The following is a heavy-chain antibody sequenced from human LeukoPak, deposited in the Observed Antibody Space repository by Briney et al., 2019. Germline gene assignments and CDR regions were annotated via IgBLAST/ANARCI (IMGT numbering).Heavy chain of an antibody. J-gene: IGHJ4*02. D-gene: IGHD2-2*01. CDR1: GGTFSSYA. CDR3: ASHLGYCSSTSCYSEYYFDY. CDR2: IIPIFGTA. V-gene: IGHV1-69*01. Sequence: SVRVSCKASGGTFSSYAISWVRQAPGQGLEWMGGIIPIFGTANYAQKFQGRVTITADESTSTAYMELSSLRSEDTAVYYCASHLGYCSSTSCYSEYYFDYWGQGTLVTVSS.